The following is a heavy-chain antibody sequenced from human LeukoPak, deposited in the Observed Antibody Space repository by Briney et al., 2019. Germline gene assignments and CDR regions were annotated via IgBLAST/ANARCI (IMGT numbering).Heavy chain of an antibody. CDR3: ARTYYYDSSGYLIDAFDI. CDR2: IYYSGST. Sequence: GSLRLSCAASGFTFSSYEMNWVRQAPGKGLEWFGYIYYSGSTNYNPSLKSRVTISVDTSKNQFSLKLSSVTAADTAVYYCARTYYYDSSGYLIDAFDIWGQGTMVTVSS. CDR1: GFTFSSYE. J-gene: IGHJ3*02. D-gene: IGHD3-22*01. V-gene: IGHV4-59*08.